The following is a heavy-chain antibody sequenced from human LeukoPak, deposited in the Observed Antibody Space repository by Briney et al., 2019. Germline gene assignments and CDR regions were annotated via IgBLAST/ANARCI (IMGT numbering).Heavy chain of an antibody. D-gene: IGHD6-25*01. CDR2: ISSSSSYI. Sequence: NPRGSLRLSCAASGFTFSSYSMNWVRQAPGKGLEWVSSISSSSSYIYYADSVKGRFTISRDNAKNSLYLQMNSLRAEDTAVYYCARGVRRLPFDYWGQGTLVTVSS. J-gene: IGHJ4*02. CDR1: GFTFSSYS. V-gene: IGHV3-21*01. CDR3: ARGVRRLPFDY.